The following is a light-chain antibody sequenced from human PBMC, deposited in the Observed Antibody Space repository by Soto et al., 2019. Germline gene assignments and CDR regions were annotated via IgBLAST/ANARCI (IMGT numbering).Light chain of an antibody. CDR3: QQYAPSPAIT. CDR1: QSVSSNY. V-gene: IGKV3-20*01. Sequence: ETVLTQSPGTLSLSPGERATLSYRASQSVSSNYLVWYQQKPGQAPRLLISGVSTRATGIPDRFSGSGSGTDFTLTISRLEPEDVAVYYCQQYAPSPAITFGQGTRVEIK. J-gene: IGKJ5*01. CDR2: GVS.